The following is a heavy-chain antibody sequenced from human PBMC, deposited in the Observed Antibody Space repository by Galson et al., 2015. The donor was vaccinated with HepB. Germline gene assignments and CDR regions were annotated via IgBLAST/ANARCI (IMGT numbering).Heavy chain of an antibody. Sequence: SLRLSCAVSGFLFGDYAMNWFRQAPGKGLEWVGSLSSKASDGPPEYAASAKGSFTLSRSASKSIAYLQITRLSTEDTAVSYGTRALFFSMVRPFDIWGQGTRVIVSA. CDR1: GFLFGDYA. V-gene: IGHV3-49*03. J-gene: IGHJ3*02. CDR3: TRALFFSMVRPFDI. D-gene: IGHD3-10*01. CDR2: LSSKASDGPP.